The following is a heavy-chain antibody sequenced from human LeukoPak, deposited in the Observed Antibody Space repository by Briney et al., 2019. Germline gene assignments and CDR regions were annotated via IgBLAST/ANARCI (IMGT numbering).Heavy chain of an antibody. CDR3: AREGSRPIDYDILTGYLDY. J-gene: IGHJ4*02. CDR2: ISSSSSYI. Sequence: GGTLRLSCAASGFTVNSNYMSWVRQAPGKGLEWVSSISSSSSYIYYADSVKGRFTISRDNAKNSLYLQMNSLRAEDTAVYYCAREGSRPIDYDILTGYLDYWGQGTLVTVSS. D-gene: IGHD3-9*01. V-gene: IGHV3-21*01. CDR1: GFTVNSNY.